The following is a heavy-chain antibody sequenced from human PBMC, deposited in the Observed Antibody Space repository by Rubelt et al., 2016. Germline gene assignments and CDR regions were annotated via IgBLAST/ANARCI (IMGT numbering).Heavy chain of an antibody. CDR3: ARDYSSSDWYFDL. D-gene: IGHD6-6*01. CDR2: ISYDGSNK. V-gene: IGHV3-30*04. J-gene: IGHJ2*01. CDR1: GFTFSSYA. Sequence: GGGLVKPGGSLRLSCAASGFTFSSYAMHWVRQAPGKGLEWVAVISYDGSNKYHADSVKGRFTISRDNSKNTLYLQMNSLRAEDTALYYCARDYSSSDWYFDLWGRGTLVTVSS.